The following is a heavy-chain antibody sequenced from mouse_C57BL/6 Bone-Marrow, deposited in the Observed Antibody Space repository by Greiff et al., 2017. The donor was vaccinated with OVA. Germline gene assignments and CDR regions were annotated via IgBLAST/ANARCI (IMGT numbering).Heavy chain of an antibody. CDR3: ARWGRFFAY. J-gene: IGHJ3*01. CDR2: IDPSDSYT. Sequence: QVQLQQSGAELVRPGTSVKLSCKASGYTFTSYWMHWVKQRPGQGLAWIGVIDPSDSYTNYNQKFKGKATLTVDTSSSTAYMQLSSLTSEDSAVYYCARWGRFFAYWGQGTLVTVSA. V-gene: IGHV1-59*01. D-gene: IGHD1-1*01. CDR1: GYTFTSYW.